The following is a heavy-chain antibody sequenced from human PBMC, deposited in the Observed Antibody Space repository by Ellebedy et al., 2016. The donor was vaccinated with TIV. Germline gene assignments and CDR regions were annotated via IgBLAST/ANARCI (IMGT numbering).Heavy chain of an antibody. J-gene: IGHJ2*01. V-gene: IGHV4-39*01. CDR3: ARSLLIFTFDKCYFDL. CDR1: GGSLSSSPYY. D-gene: IGHD3/OR15-3a*01. Sequence: SETLSLTCTVSGGSLSSSPYYWGWIRQPPGTGLEWIGTIYYAGNTYYNPSLKSRVTISVDTSKNQFSLKLSSVTAADTAVYYCARSLLIFTFDKCYFDLWGRGTLVTVSS. CDR2: IYYAGNT.